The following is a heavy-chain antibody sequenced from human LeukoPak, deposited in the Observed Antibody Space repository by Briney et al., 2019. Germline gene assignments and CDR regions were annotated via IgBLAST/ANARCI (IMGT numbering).Heavy chain of an antibody. CDR2: ITFTSSTI. Sequence: GGSLRLSCAASGFTFSSYSMIWVRQAPGKGLEWVSYITFTSSTIHYADSVKGRFTISRDNSKNTLYLQMNSLRADDTAMYYCARGSYSSSWKTFDYWGQGTLVTVSS. D-gene: IGHD6-13*01. V-gene: IGHV3-48*01. CDR3: ARGSYSSSWKTFDY. CDR1: GFTFSSYS. J-gene: IGHJ4*02.